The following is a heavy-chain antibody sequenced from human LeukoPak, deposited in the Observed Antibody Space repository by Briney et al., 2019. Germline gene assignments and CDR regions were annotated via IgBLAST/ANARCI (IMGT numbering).Heavy chain of an antibody. V-gene: IGHV3-21*01. CDR2: VSSSSGYI. Sequence: GGSLRLSCAASGFTSRTYSMNWVRQAPGKGLEWVSSVSSSSGYIYYADSVKGRLTISRDNAKNLVFLQMNSLRAEDTALYYCASHYSGYANYWGQGTLVTVSS. CDR1: GFTSRTYS. D-gene: IGHD5-12*01. CDR3: ASHYSGYANY. J-gene: IGHJ4*02.